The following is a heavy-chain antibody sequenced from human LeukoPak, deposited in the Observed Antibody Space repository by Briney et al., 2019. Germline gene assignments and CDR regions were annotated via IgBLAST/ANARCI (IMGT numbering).Heavy chain of an antibody. CDR3: ARHWEFDYFDY. CDR2: IYFSGST. J-gene: IGHJ4*02. D-gene: IGHD1-26*01. Sequence: SETLSLTCTVSGGSISSYYWSWIRQPPGKGLEWIGYIYFSGSTNYNPSLKSRVTISVDTSKNQFSLKLSSVTAADTAVYYCARHWEFDYFDYWGQGTLVTVSS. CDR1: GGSISSYY. V-gene: IGHV4-59*08.